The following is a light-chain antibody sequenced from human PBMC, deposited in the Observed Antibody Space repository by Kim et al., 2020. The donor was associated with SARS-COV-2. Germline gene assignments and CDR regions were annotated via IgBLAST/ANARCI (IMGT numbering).Light chain of an antibody. CDR3: VFYMGSGVWV. CDR1: SGSVSAAEY. J-gene: IGLJ3*02. Sequence: QTVVTQEPSLSVSPGGTVTLTCGLTSGSVSAAEYPSWYQQTPGQAPRTLIYSTKSRSSWVPYRFSGSIVGTKAALTITGAQADDEADYYCVFYMGSGVWVSGGGTKVTVL. CDR2: STK. V-gene: IGLV8-61*01.